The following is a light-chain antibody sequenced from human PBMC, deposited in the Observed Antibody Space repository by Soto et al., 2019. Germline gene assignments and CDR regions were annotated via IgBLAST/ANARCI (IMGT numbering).Light chain of an antibody. V-gene: IGKV3-11*01. CDR1: QSIGPY. Sequence: EIVLTQSPATLSLSPGDRATLSCRASQSIGPYLAWYQQKPGQAPRLLIYDASNRATAIPPRFSGSGSVTDFTLTISSLEPEDFAVYFCQHRSNSPPTWTFGQGTKVEIK. J-gene: IGKJ1*01. CDR2: DAS. CDR3: QHRSNSPPTWT.